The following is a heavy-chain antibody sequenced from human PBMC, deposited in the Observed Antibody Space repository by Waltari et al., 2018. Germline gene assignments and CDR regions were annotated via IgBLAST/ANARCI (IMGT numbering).Heavy chain of an antibody. D-gene: IGHD6-25*01. CDR1: GYTFTGYY. V-gene: IGHV1-2*02. Sequence: QVQLVQSGAEVKKPGASVKVSCKASGYTFTGYYIHWVRQAPGQGLEWMGWVTPNSGDINSAQRLTGRVTKTGDTSTSTAYTELSRLTSDDTAVYYCARLAGYYYSYGMDVCGQATTGTGS. J-gene: IGHJ6*02. CDR2: VTPNSGDI. CDR3: ARLAGYYYSYGMDV.